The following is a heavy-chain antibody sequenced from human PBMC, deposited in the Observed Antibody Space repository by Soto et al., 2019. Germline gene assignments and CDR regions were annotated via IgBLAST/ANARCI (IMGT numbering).Heavy chain of an antibody. CDR2: IYPGDSDT. CDR1: GYSFSDYW. CDR3: ARLHSYGLYNWFDP. Sequence: GESRKISCKASGYSFSDYWIGWVRQMPGRGLEWMGIIYPGDSDTRYSASFQGQVTISADKSISTAYLQWSSLKASDTAMYYCARLHSYGLYNWFDPWGQGTLVTVSS. V-gene: IGHV5-51*01. J-gene: IGHJ5*02. D-gene: IGHD5-18*01.